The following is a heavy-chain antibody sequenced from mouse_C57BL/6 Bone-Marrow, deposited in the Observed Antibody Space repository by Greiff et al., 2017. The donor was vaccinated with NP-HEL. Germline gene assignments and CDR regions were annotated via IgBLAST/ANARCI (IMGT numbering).Heavy chain of an antibody. CDR3: LYYYGSRDY. V-gene: IGHV1-64*01. CDR1: GYTFTSYW. Sequence: QVQLQQPGAELVKPGASVTLSCKASGYTFTSYWMHWVKQRPGQGLAWIGMIHPNSGSTNYTEKFKCKAKLTVDKSSSTAYMQLSSLTSEDSAVYYCLYYYGSRDYWGQGTTLTVSS. D-gene: IGHD1-1*01. CDR2: IHPNSGST. J-gene: IGHJ2*01.